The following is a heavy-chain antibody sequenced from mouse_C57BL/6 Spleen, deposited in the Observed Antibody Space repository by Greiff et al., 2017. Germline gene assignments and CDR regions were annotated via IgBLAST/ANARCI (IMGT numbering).Heavy chain of an antibody. J-gene: IGHJ4*01. D-gene: IGHD2-4*01. V-gene: IGHV1-80*01. CDR3: ARWDYGRDYYAMDY. CDR2: IYPGDGDT. Sequence: QVQLKQSGAELVKPGASVKISCKASGYAFSSYWMNWVKQRPGKGLEWIGQIYPGDGDTNYNGKFKGKATLTADKSSSTAYMQLSSLTSEDSAVYFCARWDYGRDYYAMDYWGQGTSVTVSS. CDR1: GYAFSSYW.